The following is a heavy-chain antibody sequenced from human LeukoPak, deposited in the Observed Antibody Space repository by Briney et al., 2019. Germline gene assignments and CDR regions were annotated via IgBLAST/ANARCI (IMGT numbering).Heavy chain of an antibody. CDR2: IYYSGST. CDR1: GGSISSYY. J-gene: IGHJ4*02. V-gene: IGHV4-59*01. CDR3: ARGAEYYAIWRGYAGYSDY. Sequence: SETLSLTCTVSGGSISSYYWSWIRQPPGKGLEWIGYIYYSGSTNYNPSLKSRVTISVDTSKNQFSLKLRSVTAADTAVYFCARGAEYYAIWRGYAGYSDYWGQGISVTVSS. D-gene: IGHD3-3*01.